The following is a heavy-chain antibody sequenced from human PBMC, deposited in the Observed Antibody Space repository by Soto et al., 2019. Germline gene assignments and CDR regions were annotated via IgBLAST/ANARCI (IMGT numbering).Heavy chain of an antibody. Sequence: EVQVVESGGGLVKPGGPLRLACAASGFPFNDYSWNWVRQAPGKGLEWVASINPSSDSVYYADSVKGRFTISRDKAKNTLYLQMNSLRAEDTAVYYCARPRGPRGYDLIDYWGQGTLVTVSS. J-gene: IGHJ4*02. CDR1: GFPFNDYS. D-gene: IGHD5-12*01. V-gene: IGHV3-21*02. CDR2: INPSSDSV. CDR3: ARPRGPRGYDLIDY.